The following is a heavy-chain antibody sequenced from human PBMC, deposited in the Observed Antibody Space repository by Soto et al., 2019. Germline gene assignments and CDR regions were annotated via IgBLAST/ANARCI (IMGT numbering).Heavy chain of an antibody. Sequence: QVHLQESGPGLVKPLETLSLSCTVSGGSVSTDSYYWTWIRQPPGKGLEWIGHIYYSGSIFYNPSFMSRVTVSLDSSRNQFSLKLSSVTAADTAVYYCTRVSLFALWGQGTLVTVSS. V-gene: IGHV4-61*01. D-gene: IGHD3-16*01. CDR3: TRVSLFAL. J-gene: IGHJ4*02. CDR2: IYYSGSI. CDR1: GGSVSTDSYY.